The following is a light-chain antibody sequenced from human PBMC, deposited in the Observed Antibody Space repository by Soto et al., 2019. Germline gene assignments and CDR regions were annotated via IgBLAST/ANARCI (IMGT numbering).Light chain of an antibody. J-gene: IGKJ2*01. CDR3: QQYNSYRYT. Sequence: DIQMTQSPSTLSASVGDRVTITCRASQSISSWLAWYQQKPGKAPELLIYDASTLEGGVPTRFSGGGSGTQFTLTISSLHPDDFATYYCQQYNSYRYTFGQGTKVDIK. CDR1: QSISSW. CDR2: DAS. V-gene: IGKV1-5*01.